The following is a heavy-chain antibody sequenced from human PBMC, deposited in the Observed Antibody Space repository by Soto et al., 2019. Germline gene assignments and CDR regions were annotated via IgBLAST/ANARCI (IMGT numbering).Heavy chain of an antibody. V-gene: IGHV1-2*02. CDR2: INPNSGGT. Sequence: GASVKVSCKASGYTFTGYYMHWVRQAPGQGLEWMGWINPNSGGTNYAQKFQGRVTMTRDTSISTAYMELSRLRSDDTAVYYCARDGEANFWSGYQNWFDPWGQGXLVTAPQ. CDR3: ARDGEANFWSGYQNWFDP. CDR1: GYTFTGYY. D-gene: IGHD3-3*01. J-gene: IGHJ5*02.